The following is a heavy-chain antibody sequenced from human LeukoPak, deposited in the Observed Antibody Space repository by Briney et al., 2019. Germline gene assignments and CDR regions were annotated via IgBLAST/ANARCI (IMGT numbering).Heavy chain of an antibody. V-gene: IGHV1-24*01. CDR2: FDVIDAKT. D-gene: IGHD3-22*01. CDR3: ARVDPAVPYYYDSSGTLGY. Sequence: GASVKVSCTVSGSSLTELSLYWVRQAPGKGLEWMGGFDVIDAKTFYAQKFQGRVTMTTDTSTSTAYMELRSLRSDDTAVYYCARVDPAVPYYYDSSGTLGYWGQGTLVTVSS. J-gene: IGHJ4*02. CDR1: GSSLTELS.